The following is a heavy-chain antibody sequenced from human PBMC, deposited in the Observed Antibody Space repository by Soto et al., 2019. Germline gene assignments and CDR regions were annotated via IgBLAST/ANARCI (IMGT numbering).Heavy chain of an antibody. D-gene: IGHD2-2*02. V-gene: IGHV3-7*01. Sequence: GGSLRLSCAASGFTFSSYWMSWVRQAPGKGLEWVANIKQDGSEKYYVDSVKGRFTISRDNAKNSLYLQMNSLRAEDTAVYYCATLPVVPAAIKGSRFDYWGQGTLVTVSS. CDR3: ATLPVVPAAIKGSRFDY. CDR1: GFTFSSYW. J-gene: IGHJ4*02. CDR2: IKQDGSEK.